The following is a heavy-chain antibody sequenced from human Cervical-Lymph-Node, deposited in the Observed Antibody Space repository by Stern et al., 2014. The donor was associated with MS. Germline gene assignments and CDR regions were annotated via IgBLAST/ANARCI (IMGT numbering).Heavy chain of an antibody. CDR1: GGTFSSYA. CDR2: IIPIFGTA. V-gene: IGHV1-69*01. J-gene: IGHJ5*02. D-gene: IGHD5-24*01. Sequence: VQLVESGAEVKKPGSSVKVSCKASGGTFSSYAISWVRQAPGQGLEWTGGIIPIFGTANYAQKFQGRVTITADESTSTAYMELSSLRSEDTAVYYCASLGMATPRNWFDPWGQGTLVTVSS. CDR3: ASLGMATPRNWFDP.